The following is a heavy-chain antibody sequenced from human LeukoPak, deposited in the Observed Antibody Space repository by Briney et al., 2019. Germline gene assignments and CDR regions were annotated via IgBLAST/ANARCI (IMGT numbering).Heavy chain of an antibody. D-gene: IGHD3-9*01. CDR2: INSDGSST. J-gene: IGHJ3*02. Sequence: PGGSLRLACAASGFIFSDYSMNWVRQAPGKGLVWVSRINSDGSSTSYADSVKGRFTISRDNAKNTLYLQMNSLRAEDTAFYYCAKGANQLRYFDWWYDAFHMWGQGTMVTVSS. CDR1: GFIFSDYS. CDR3: AKGANQLRYFDWWYDAFHM. V-gene: IGHV3-74*01.